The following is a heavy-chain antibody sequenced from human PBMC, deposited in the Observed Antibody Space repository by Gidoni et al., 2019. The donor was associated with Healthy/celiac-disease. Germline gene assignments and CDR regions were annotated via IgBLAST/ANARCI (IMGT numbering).Heavy chain of an antibody. D-gene: IGHD6-13*01. CDR2: ISYDGSNK. V-gene: IGHV3-30*18. CDR1: GFTFSSYG. J-gene: IGHJ4*02. CDR3: AKDTGYSSSWPAFDY. Sequence: QVQLVESGGGVVKPGRSMRLTCAASGFTFSSYGMHWVRQAPGKGLQGVAVISYDGSNKYYADSVKGRFTISRDNSKNTLYLQMNSLRAEDTAVYYCAKDTGYSSSWPAFDYWGQGTLVTVSS.